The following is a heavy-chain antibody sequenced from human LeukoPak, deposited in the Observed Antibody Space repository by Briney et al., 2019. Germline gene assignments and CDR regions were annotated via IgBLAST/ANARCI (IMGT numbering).Heavy chain of an antibody. Sequence: GGSLRLSCAASGFTFSSYDMHVHWVRQATGRGLEWVSSIGTAGDTSYPGSVKGRFTISREDARNSLYLQMNGLRAGDTAVYYCARSVNWGSLGFYFDLRGRGTLVTVSS. D-gene: IGHD7-27*01. J-gene: IGHJ2*01. CDR2: IGTAGDT. V-gene: IGHV3-13*01. CDR3: ARSVNWGSLGFYFDL. CDR1: GFTFSSYD.